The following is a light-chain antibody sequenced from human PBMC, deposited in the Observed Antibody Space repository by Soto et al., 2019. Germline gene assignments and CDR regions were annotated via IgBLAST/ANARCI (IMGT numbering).Light chain of an antibody. CDR3: QQYDKYST. CDR1: QTISVS. V-gene: IGKV1-5*01. J-gene: IGKJ1*01. Sequence: IQMTXXPSTLSASVGDTVTITCRASQTISVSLAWYQQKPGKAPNLLIYDASTLQGGVPSRFSGSGSGTEFTLTVTSLQPEDFATYFCQQYDKYSTFGHGTKWIS. CDR2: DAS.